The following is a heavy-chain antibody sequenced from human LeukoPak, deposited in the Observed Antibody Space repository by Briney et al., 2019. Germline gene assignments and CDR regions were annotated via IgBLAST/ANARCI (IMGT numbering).Heavy chain of an antibody. CDR2: IYTSGST. CDR1: GGSISSYY. CDR3: ARERRGYCSSTSCYRNDYYYYYGMDV. Sequence: PSETLSLTCTVSGGSISSYYWSWIRQPAGKGLEWIGRIYTSGSTNYNPSLKSRVTMSVDTSKNQFSLKLSSVTAADTAVYYCARERRGYCSSTSCYRNDYYYYYGMDVWGQGTTVTVSS. V-gene: IGHV4-4*07. J-gene: IGHJ6*02. D-gene: IGHD2-2*02.